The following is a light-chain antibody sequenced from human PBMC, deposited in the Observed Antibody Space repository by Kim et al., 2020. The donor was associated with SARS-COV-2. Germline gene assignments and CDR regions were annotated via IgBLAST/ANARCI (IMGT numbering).Light chain of an antibody. V-gene: IGLV2-14*03. CDR3: SSYTTSSTVV. CDR1: SSDVGRYNT. J-gene: IGLJ2*01. Sequence: QSALTQPASVSGSPGQSITISCTGTSSDVGRYNTVSWYQQHPGKVPKLVIYDVTKGPSGVSDRFSGSKSGNTASLTISALQAEDEADYYCSSYTTSSTVVFGGGTQLTVL. CDR2: DVT.